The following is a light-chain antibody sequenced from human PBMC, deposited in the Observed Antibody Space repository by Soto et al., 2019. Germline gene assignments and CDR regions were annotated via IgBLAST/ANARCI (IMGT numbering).Light chain of an antibody. J-gene: IGKJ2*01. CDR2: GAS. CDR1: QSITSNF. Sequence: EIVLTQSPGTLSLSPGERATLSCRASQSITSNFLAWYQQKPGQAPRPLIYGASTRAAGVPDRFSGSGSGTDFTLTITRLEPEDFAVYYCQQYGRSPLMYTFGQGTKLGV. V-gene: IGKV3-20*01. CDR3: QQYGRSPLMYT.